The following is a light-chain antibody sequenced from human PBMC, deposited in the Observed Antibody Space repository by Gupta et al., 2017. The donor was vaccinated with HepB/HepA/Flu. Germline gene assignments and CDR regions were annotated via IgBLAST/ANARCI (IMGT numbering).Light chain of an antibody. CDR1: QSLIHSDGNIY. J-gene: IGKJ2*01. V-gene: IGKV2-24*01. Sequence: DIVLTQTPLSSSVTLGQPASISCRSSQSLIHSDGNIYFNWLHQRPGQPPRLLIYGGSSRGSGVPDRFSGSGTGADFTLKISSVEAEDVGIYYCRQSEHFPPIFGEGTKMEIK. CDR3: RQSEHFPPI. CDR2: GGS.